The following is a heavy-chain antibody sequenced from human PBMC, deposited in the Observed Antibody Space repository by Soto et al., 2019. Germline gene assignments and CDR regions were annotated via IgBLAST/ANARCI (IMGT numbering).Heavy chain of an antibody. CDR3: VEQQSSSPYRFDP. CDR1: GGTFSFYA. CDR2: FIRIFGTS. V-gene: IGHV1-69*13. J-gene: IGHJ5*02. D-gene: IGHD6-13*01. Sequence: SVKVSCKPSGGTFSFYAISWVRQAPGQGLEWMGGFIRIFGTSNYAQKFQGRVTITADEFTNTAYMDLSSLRSEDTAVYYCVEQQSSSPYRFDPWGQGTLVTVSS.